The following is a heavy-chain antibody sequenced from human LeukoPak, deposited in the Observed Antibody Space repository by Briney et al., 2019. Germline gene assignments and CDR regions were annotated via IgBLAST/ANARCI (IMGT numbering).Heavy chain of an antibody. J-gene: IGHJ4*02. Sequence: SETLSLTCAVSGYSISSGYYWGWIRQPPGKGLEWIGSIYHSGSTYYNLSLKSRVTISVDTSKNQFSLKLSSVTAADAAVYYCARGVVVISSGDYWGQGTLVTVSS. D-gene: IGHD3-22*01. V-gene: IGHV4-38-2*01. CDR2: IYHSGST. CDR1: GYSISSGYY. CDR3: ARGVVVISSGDY.